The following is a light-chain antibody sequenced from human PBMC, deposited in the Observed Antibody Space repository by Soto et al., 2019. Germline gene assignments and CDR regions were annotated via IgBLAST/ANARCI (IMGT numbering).Light chain of an antibody. CDR2: EVN. CDR3: SSYAGSNIYV. J-gene: IGLJ1*01. Sequence: QSALTQPPSASGSPGQSVTISCTGTSRDIGGYDYVSWYQQHPGKAPKLVIFEVNKRPSGVPDRFSGSKSGNTASLTVSGLQAEDEADFYCSSYAGSNIYVFGTGTKLTVL. CDR1: SRDIGGYDY. V-gene: IGLV2-8*01.